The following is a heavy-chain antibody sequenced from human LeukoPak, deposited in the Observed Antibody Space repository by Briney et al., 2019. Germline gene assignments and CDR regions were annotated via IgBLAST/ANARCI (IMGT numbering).Heavy chain of an antibody. V-gene: IGHV1-69*04. D-gene: IGHD3-3*01. CDR3: ARDRYDFARSLDV. CDR1: GGTFSSYA. J-gene: IGHJ6*04. Sequence: ASVKVFCKASGGTFSSYAISWVRQAPGQGLEWMGRIIPILGIANYAQKFQGRVTITADKSTRTAYMELSSLRSEDTAVYYCARDRYDFARSLDVWGKGTTVTVSS. CDR2: IIPILGIA.